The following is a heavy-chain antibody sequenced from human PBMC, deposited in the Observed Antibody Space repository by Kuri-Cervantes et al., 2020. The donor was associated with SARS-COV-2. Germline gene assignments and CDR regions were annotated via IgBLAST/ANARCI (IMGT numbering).Heavy chain of an antibody. D-gene: IGHD3-10*01. Sequence: SETLSLTCTVSGGSISSYYWSWIRQPPGKGLEWLGYVYSSGHTSYNPSLKSRVSLSVYTSKGQFSLNLTSVTAADTAVYYCAREVPTSLWFGELSNAFDIWGQGTRVTVSS. V-gene: IGHV4-4*08. CDR1: GGSISSYY. J-gene: IGHJ3*02. CDR2: VYSSGHT. CDR3: AREVPTSLWFGELSNAFDI.